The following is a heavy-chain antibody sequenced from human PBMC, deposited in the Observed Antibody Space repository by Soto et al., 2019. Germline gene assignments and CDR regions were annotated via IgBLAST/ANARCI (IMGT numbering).Heavy chain of an antibody. J-gene: IGHJ6*02. CDR1: GYTFTSYG. D-gene: IGHD4-17*01. Sequence: ASVKVSCKASGYTFTSYGISWVRQAPGQGLEWMGWISAYNGNTNYAQKLQGRVTMTTDTSTSTAYMELRSLRSDDTAVYYCARDRYPIHGDYVGGYYYYGMDVWGQGTTVTVSS. V-gene: IGHV1-18*04. CDR3: ARDRYPIHGDYVGGYYYYGMDV. CDR2: ISAYNGNT.